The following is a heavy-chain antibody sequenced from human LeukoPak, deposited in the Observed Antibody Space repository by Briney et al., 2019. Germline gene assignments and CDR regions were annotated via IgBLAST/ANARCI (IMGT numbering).Heavy chain of an antibody. D-gene: IGHD1-26*01. CDR3: ARSEVGATTTFDY. V-gene: IGHV4-34*01. J-gene: IGHJ4*02. CDR2: INHSGST. CDR1: GGSFSGYY. Sequence: SETLSLTCAVYGGSFSGYYWSWIRQPPGEGLEWIGEINHSGSTNYNPSLKSRVTISVDTSKNQFSLKLSSVTAADTAVYYCARSEVGATTTFDYWGQGTLVTVSS.